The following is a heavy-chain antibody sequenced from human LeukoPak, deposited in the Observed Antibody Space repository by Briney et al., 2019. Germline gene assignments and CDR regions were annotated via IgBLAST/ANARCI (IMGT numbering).Heavy chain of an antibody. V-gene: IGHV3-23*01. CDR2: ISGSGAST. CDR3: AKAHGYSSSWYPY. CDR1: GFTFSTYA. D-gene: IGHD6-13*01. Sequence: GGSLRLSCAASGFTFSTYAMSWVRQSPGKGLEWVSAISGSGASTYYADSVKGRFTISRDNSENTLYLQINSLKAEDTAVYYCAKAHGYSSSWYPYWGQGTLVTVSS. J-gene: IGHJ4*02.